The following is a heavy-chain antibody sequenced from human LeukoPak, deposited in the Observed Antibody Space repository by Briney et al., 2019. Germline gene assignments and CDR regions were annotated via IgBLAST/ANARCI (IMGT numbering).Heavy chain of an antibody. J-gene: IGHJ6*03. CDR3: VREAGGDYYYYYYMGV. CDR2: IYYSGST. D-gene: IGHD6-19*01. CDR1: GGSISSYY. Sequence: SETLSLTCTVSGGSISSYYWSWIRQPPGKGLEWIGYIYYSGSTNYNPSLKSRVTISVDTSKNQFSLKLSSVTAADTAVYYCVREAGGDYYYYYYMGVWGKGTTVTVSS. V-gene: IGHV4-59*01.